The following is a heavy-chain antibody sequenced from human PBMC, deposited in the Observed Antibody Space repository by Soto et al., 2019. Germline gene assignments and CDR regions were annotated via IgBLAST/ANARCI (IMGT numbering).Heavy chain of an antibody. CDR2: INAGNGNT. D-gene: IGHD2-21*02. Sequence: QVQLVQSGAEEKKPGASVKVSCKASGYTFTSYAMHWVRQAPGQRLEWMGWINAGNGNTKYSQKFQRIVTITRDTSASTAYMELSSLRSEDTAVYYCARSIVVVTALDYWGQGTLVTVSP. CDR1: GYTFTSYA. V-gene: IGHV1-3*05. J-gene: IGHJ4*02. CDR3: ARSIVVVTALDY.